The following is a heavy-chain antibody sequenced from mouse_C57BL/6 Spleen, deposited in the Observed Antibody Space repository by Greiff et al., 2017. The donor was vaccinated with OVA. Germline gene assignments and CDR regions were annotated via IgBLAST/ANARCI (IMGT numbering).Heavy chain of an antibody. CDR3: ARVWDDWYFDV. V-gene: IGHV1-61*01. Sequence: VQLQQPGAELVRPGSSVKLSCKASGYTFTSYWMDWVKQRPGQGLEWIGNIYPSDSETHYNQKFKDKATLTVDKSSSTAYMQLSSLTSEDSAVYYCARVWDDWYFDVWGTGTTVTVSS. CDR1: GYTFTSYW. D-gene: IGHD4-1*01. J-gene: IGHJ1*03. CDR2: IYPSDSET.